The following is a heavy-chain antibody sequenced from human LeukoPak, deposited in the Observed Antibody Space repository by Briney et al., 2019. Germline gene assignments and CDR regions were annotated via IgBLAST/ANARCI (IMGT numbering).Heavy chain of an antibody. CDR3: ARVSKKRIVVVPAPMAYYYYMDV. Sequence: SVKVSCKASGGTFSSYAISWVRQAPGQRLEWMGGIIPIFGTANYAQKFQGRVTITADESTSTAYTELSSLRSEDTAVYYCARVSKKRIVVVPAPMAYYYYMDVWGKGTTVTVSS. D-gene: IGHD2-2*01. J-gene: IGHJ6*03. CDR2: IIPIFGTA. V-gene: IGHV1-69*01. CDR1: GGTFSSYA.